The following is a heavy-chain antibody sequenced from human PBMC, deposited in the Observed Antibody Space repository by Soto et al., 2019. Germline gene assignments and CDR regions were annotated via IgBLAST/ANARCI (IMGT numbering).Heavy chain of an antibody. CDR3: ARLYSSSPEYYFDY. CDR2: INHSGST. CDR1: GGSFSGYY. D-gene: IGHD6-6*01. Sequence: PSETLSLTCAVYGGSFSGYYWSWIRQPPGKGLEWIGEINHSGSTNYNPSLKSRVTISVDTSKNQFSLKLSSVTAADTAVYYCARLYSSSPEYYFDYWGQGTLVTVSS. V-gene: IGHV4-34*01. J-gene: IGHJ4*02.